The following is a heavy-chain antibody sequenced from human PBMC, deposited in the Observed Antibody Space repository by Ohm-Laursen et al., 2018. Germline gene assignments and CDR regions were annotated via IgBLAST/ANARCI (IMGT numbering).Heavy chain of an antibody. Sequence: SLRLSCAASGFTFSDHGMNWVRQAPGKGLEWLSYINAYKNDLFYADSVKGRFTISRDNAENLLYLQMNSLRAEDTAVYYCASGPSGMDVWGQGTTVTVSS. CDR1: GFTFSDHG. V-gene: IGHV3-48*01. CDR2: INAYKNDL. J-gene: IGHJ6*02. CDR3: ASGPSGMDV.